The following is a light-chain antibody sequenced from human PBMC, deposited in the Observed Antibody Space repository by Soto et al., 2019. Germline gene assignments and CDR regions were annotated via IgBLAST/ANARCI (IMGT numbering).Light chain of an antibody. CDR1: QFVSSN. CDR3: QQYHNWPPIP. J-gene: IGKJ5*01. Sequence: EIVMTQSPVTLSVSPGERSTLSCMASQFVSSNLAWYQQKPGQAPILLIYGASTRATGIPARFSGSGSGTEFTLTISNLQSEDFAVYFCQQYHNWPPIPFGQGTRLEI. V-gene: IGKV3D-15*01. CDR2: GAS.